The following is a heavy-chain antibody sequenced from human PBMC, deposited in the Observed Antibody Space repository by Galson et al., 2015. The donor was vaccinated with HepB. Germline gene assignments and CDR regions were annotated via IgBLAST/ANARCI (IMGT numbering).Heavy chain of an antibody. CDR2: MKQDGSEK. J-gene: IGHJ6*02. CDR3: VRHLDGYAYYYGLDV. Sequence: SLRLSCAASGFTFSTFWMTWVRQAPGKGLEWVANMKQDGSEKYHVDSVKGRFTISRDNAKNSLYLQMNSLRAEDTAVYYCVRHLDGYAYYYGLDVWGQGTTVTVSS. D-gene: IGHD3-16*01. V-gene: IGHV3-7*01. CDR1: GFTFSTFW.